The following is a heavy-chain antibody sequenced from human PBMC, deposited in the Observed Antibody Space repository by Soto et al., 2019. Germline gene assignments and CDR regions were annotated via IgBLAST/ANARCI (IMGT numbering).Heavy chain of an antibody. CDR3: ARDGLNNYYDSSGYPSPGAFDI. CDR2: ISAYNGNT. CDR1: GYTFTSYG. D-gene: IGHD3-22*01. V-gene: IGHV1-18*01. J-gene: IGHJ3*02. Sequence: VASVKVSCKASGYTFTSYGISWVRQAPGQGLEWMGWISAYNGNTNYAQKLQGRVTMTTDTSTSTAYMELRSLRSDDTAVYYCARDGLNNYYDSSGYPSPGAFDIWGQGTMVTVSS.